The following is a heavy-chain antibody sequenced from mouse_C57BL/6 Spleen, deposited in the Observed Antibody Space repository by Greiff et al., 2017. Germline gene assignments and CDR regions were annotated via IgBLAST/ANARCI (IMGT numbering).Heavy chain of an antibody. V-gene: IGHV5-6*01. D-gene: IGHD2-2*01. J-gene: IGHJ4*01. CDR1: GFTFSSYG. CDR3: ARHSVTTEYAMDY. Sequence: EVQVVESGGDLVKPGGSLKLSCAASGFTFSSYGMSWVRQTPDKRLEWVATISSGGSYTYYPDSVKGRFTISRDNAKNTLYLQMSSLKSEDTAMYYCARHSVTTEYAMDYWGQGTSVTVSS. CDR2: ISSGGSYT.